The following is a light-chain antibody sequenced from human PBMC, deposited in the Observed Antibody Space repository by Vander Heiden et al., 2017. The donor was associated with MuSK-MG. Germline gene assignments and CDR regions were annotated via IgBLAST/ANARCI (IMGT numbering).Light chain of an antibody. CDR1: SSNIGKNA. J-gene: IGLJ1*01. CDR2: YDD. Sequence: QSVLTQPPSVSEAPGQRATISCSGSSSNIGKNAVNWYQHLPGRAPNVLVYYDDLVPSGVSSRFSASKSGTSASLAISGLQSEDEAEYYCAPWDSRPNGYVFGSGTTVTVL. V-gene: IGLV1-36*01. CDR3: APWDSRPNGYV.